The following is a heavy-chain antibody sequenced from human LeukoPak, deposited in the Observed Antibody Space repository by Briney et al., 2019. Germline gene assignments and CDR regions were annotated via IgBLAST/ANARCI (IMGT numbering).Heavy chain of an antibody. J-gene: IGHJ5*02. CDR2: IYTSGST. CDR1: GGSISSYY. Sequence: PSETLSLTCTVSGGSISSYYWSWIRQPAGKGLEWIGRIYTSGSTNYNPSLKSRVTISVNKSKNQFSLKLSSVTAADTAVYYCARVGITGINWFDPWGQGTLVTVSS. V-gene: IGHV4-4*07. D-gene: IGHD1-20*01. CDR3: ARVGITGINWFDP.